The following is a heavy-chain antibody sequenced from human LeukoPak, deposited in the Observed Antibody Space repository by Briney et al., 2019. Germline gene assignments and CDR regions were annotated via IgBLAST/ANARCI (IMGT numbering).Heavy chain of an antibody. CDR1: GFTFRNYG. D-gene: IGHD1-26*01. Sequence: GGSLRLSCTTSGFTFRNYGMHWVRQAPGKGLDWVAFIWYDGSNEDYADSVMGRFTISRDDAKNTVYLQMNSLRAEDTAVYYCAKEASGYSFSVSWGQGTLVAVSS. CDR3: AKEASGYSFSVS. CDR2: IWYDGSNE. J-gene: IGHJ5*02. V-gene: IGHV3-30*02.